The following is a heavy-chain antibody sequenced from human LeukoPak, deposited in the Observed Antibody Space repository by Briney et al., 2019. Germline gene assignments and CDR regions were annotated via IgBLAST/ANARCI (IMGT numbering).Heavy chain of an antibody. CDR3: ARDQPIGYNYGYPFDN. V-gene: IGHV3-48*04. Sequence: GGSLRLSCAASGFAFSSYSMSWIRQAPGKGLEWVSYISSSGSTIYYADSVKGRFTISRDNAKNSLYLQMNNLRVEDTAVYYCARDQPIGYNYGYPFDNWGQGTLVTVSS. J-gene: IGHJ4*02. CDR2: ISSSGSTI. CDR1: GFAFSSYS. D-gene: IGHD5-18*01.